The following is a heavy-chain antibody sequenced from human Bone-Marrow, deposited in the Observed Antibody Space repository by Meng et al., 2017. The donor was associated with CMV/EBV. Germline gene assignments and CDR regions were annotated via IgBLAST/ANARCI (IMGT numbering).Heavy chain of an antibody. J-gene: IGHJ6*02. V-gene: IGHV3-9*01. CDR3: AKALNPTGDYYCYGLDV. D-gene: IGHD1-14*01. CDR1: GFTFDDYA. Sequence: SLKISCAASGFTFDDYAMHWVRQAPGKGLEWVSGVTWNSGSIGYADSVKGRFTISRDNAKNSLYLQMNSLRAEDTALYYCAKALNPTGDYYCYGLDVWGQGTTVTVSS. CDR2: VTWNSGSI.